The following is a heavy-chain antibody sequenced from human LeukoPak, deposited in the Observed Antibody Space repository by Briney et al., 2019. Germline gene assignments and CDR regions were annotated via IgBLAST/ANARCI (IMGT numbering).Heavy chain of an antibody. V-gene: IGHV4-34*01. J-gene: IGHJ3*02. CDR1: GGSFSGYY. Sequence: TSETLSLTCAVYGGSFSGYYWSWIRQPPGKGLEWIGEINHSGSTNYNPSLKSRVTTAVDTSKNQFSLKLISVTAADTAVYYCARVESPLVVPDAFDIWGQGTMVTVSS. CDR2: INHSGST. D-gene: IGHD2-2*01. CDR3: ARVESPLVVPDAFDI.